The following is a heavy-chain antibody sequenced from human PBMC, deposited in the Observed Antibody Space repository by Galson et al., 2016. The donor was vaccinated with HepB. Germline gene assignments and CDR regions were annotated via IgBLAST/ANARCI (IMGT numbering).Heavy chain of an antibody. J-gene: IGHJ6*02. CDR1: GFTFSSYA. Sequence: SLRLSCAASGFTFSSYAMSWVRQAPGKGLEWVSALSSSGGSTFYADSVKGRFTISRDNSKNTLYLQMNSLRAEDTAVYYCAKPPMLTGYSNRWYYYYAMDVWGQGTTVTVSS. V-gene: IGHV3-23*01. CDR2: LSSSGGST. D-gene: IGHD3-9*01. CDR3: AKPPMLTGYSNRWYYYYAMDV.